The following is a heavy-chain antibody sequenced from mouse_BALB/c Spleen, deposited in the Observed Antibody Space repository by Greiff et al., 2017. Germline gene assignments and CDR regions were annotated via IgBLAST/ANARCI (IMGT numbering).Heavy chain of an antibody. Sequence: EVHLVESGGGLVKPGGSLKLSCAASGFTFSSYAMSWVRQTPEKRLEWVASISSGGSTYYPDSVKGRFTISRDNARNILYLQMSSLRSEDTAMYYCARVYGNYFDYWGQGTTLTVSS. V-gene: IGHV5-6-5*01. CDR2: ISSGGST. CDR3: ARVYGNYFDY. J-gene: IGHJ2*01. CDR1: GFTFSSYA. D-gene: IGHD2-1*01.